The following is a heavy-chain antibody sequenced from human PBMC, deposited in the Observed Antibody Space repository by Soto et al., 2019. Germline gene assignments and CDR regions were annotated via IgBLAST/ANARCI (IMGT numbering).Heavy chain of an antibody. CDR1: GYTFTRFN. D-gene: IGHD3-10*01. Sequence: ASVKVSCKASGYTFTRFNMHWVRQAPGQRLEWMGWINAGNGNTRYSQKFQGRVTFTRDTSANTAYMEVSSLISEDTAVYYCARQYYFGSGSYYNRPFDFWGQGTLVTVSS. V-gene: IGHV1-3*01. J-gene: IGHJ4*02. CDR2: INAGNGNT. CDR3: ARQYYFGSGSYYNRPFDF.